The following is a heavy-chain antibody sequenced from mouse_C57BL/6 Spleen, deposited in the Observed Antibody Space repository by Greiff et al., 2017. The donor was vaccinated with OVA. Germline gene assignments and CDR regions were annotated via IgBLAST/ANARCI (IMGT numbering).Heavy chain of an antibody. CDR3: ARHYYCSSYGFAY. V-gene: IGHV1-55*01. D-gene: IGHD1-1*01. Sequence: VQLQQPGAELVKPGASVKMSCKASGYTFTSYWIPWVKQRPGQGLEWIGDIYPGSGSTNYNEKFKSKATLTVDTSSSTAYMQLSSLTSEDSAVYYCARHYYCSSYGFAYWGQGTLVTVSA. CDR1: GYTFTSYW. CDR2: IYPGSGST. J-gene: IGHJ3*01.